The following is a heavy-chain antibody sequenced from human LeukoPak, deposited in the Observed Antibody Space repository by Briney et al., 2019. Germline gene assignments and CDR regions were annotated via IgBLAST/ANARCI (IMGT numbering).Heavy chain of an antibody. CDR1: GFTFSSYS. CDR2: LSWHSERI. Sequence: GGSLRLSCAASGFTFSSYSMHWVRQAPGKGLEWVTGLSWHSERIGYADSVKGRFTISRDNAKNILYLQMNSLRPEDTAVYYCAKDICSSIAECNSVARILDYYFDYWGQGTLVTVSS. D-gene: IGHD6-19*01. J-gene: IGHJ4*02. CDR3: AKDICSSIAECNSVARILDYYFDY. V-gene: IGHV3-9*01.